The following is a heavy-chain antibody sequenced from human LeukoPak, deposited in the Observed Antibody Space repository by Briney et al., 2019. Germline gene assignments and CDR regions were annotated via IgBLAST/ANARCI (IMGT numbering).Heavy chain of an antibody. CDR1: GFTFSFYS. D-gene: IGHD1-1*01. V-gene: IGHV3-21*01. CDR3: ARHWNHDY. CDR2: ITSSGTYI. Sequence: GGSLRLSCAASGFTFSFYSMNWVRQAPGKGLEWVSSITSSGTYIYYADSVKGRFTISRDNAKNSLYLQMNSLRDDDTAVYYCARHWNHDYWGQGTLVPVSS. J-gene: IGHJ4*02.